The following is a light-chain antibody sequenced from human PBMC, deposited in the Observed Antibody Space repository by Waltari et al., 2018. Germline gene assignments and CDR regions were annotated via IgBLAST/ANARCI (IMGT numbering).Light chain of an antibody. CDR1: SSNIGSNY. CDR3: ATWDDSLNALV. V-gene: IGLV1-47*01. Sequence: SASGTPGQRVAISCSGSSSNIGSNYLYWYQQLPGTAPKLLIYKSDQRSSGVPDRFSGSKSGTSASLAISGLRSEDEADYYCATWDDSLNALVFGGGTKLTVL. J-gene: IGLJ3*02. CDR2: KSD.